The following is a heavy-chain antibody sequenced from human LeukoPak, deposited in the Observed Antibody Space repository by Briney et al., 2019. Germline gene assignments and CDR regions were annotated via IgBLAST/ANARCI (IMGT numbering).Heavy chain of an antibody. CDR1: ESTFNIYW. CDR2: ISQDGSKN. D-gene: IGHD3-10*01. Sequence: PGGSLRLSCAASESTFNIYWMTWVRQAPGKGLEWVANISQDGSKNDYVDSVKGRFIISRDNAKNSLFLQMNSLTVADTAMYYCARERITINGDYFDNWGQGTLVSVSS. J-gene: IGHJ4*01. V-gene: IGHV3-7*01. CDR3: ARERITINGDYFDN.